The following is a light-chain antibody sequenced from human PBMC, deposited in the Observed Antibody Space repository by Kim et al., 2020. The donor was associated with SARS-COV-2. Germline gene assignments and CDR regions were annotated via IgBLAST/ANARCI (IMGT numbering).Light chain of an antibody. Sequence: GQRVTTSCPGSNSKIGSHTVNWYQQLPGTAPTLLIYTDNQRPSGVPDRFSGSKSGTSASLAISGLQPEDEADYYCAAWDDSLPGVVFGGGTKLTVL. V-gene: IGLV1-44*01. J-gene: IGLJ3*02. CDR3: AAWDDSLPGVV. CDR2: TDN. CDR1: NSKIGSHT.